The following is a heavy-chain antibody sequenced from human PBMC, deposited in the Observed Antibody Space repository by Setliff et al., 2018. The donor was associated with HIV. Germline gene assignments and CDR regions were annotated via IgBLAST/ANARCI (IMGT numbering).Heavy chain of an antibody. CDR2: IIPFFGTT. Sequence: SVKVSCKTSGDTFSSYSVSWVRQAPGQGLQWMGGIIPFFGTTNYAQKFQDRVRITTDEAAPAAPATTVYMELSSLGSDDTAVYYCARGRRSDYYDSDGYLYYYFDLWGRGILVTVSS. CDR3: ARGRRSDYYDSDGYLYYYFDL. V-gene: IGHV1-69*05. CDR1: GDTFSSYS. D-gene: IGHD3-22*01. J-gene: IGHJ2*01.